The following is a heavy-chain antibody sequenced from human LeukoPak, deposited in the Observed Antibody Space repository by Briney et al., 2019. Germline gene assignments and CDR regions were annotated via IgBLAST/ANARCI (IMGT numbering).Heavy chain of an antibody. J-gene: IGHJ4*02. CDR2: INSDGSTT. V-gene: IGHV3-74*01. D-gene: IGHD3-22*01. Sequence: PGGSLRLSCAASGFTFSSYWMHWVRQAPGKGLVWVSRINSDGSTTSYADSVKGRFTISRDNAKNTLYLQMNSLRAEDTAVYYCARLWYDSSGFEGRYWGQGTLVTVSS. CDR3: ARLWYDSSGFEGRY. CDR1: GFTFSSYW.